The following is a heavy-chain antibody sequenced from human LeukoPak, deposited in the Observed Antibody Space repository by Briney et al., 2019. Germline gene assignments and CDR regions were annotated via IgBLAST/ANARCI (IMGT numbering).Heavy chain of an antibody. CDR1: GFTLSTYA. J-gene: IGHJ4*02. CDR3: AKAPVTSCRGAYCYPFDS. V-gene: IGHV3-23*01. Sequence: SGRSLRLSCTASGFTLSTYAMSWVRQTPGKGLEWVAATSSSDAGTYHADSVRGRFTISRDNSKNTLYLQMNSLRAEDAAVYFCAKAPVTSCRGAYCYPFDSWGQGTLVTVSS. CDR2: TSSSDAGT. D-gene: IGHD2-21*01.